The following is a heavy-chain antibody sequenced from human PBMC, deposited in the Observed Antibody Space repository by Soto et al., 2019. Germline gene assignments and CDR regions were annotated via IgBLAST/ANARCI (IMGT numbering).Heavy chain of an antibody. CDR1: RLPFSTYG. CDR3: AKDWRYNYDTDALDI. Sequence: PGGSLRLSCAASRLPFSTYGMHWVRKAPGKGLEWVAVISYDGSEKYYADSVKGRFTISSDTSNTTLYLQIDSLRTEDTAVYFSAKDWRYNYDTDALDIWGQGTMVTVSS. D-gene: IGHD5-18*01. V-gene: IGHV3-30*18. CDR2: ISYDGSEK. J-gene: IGHJ3*02.